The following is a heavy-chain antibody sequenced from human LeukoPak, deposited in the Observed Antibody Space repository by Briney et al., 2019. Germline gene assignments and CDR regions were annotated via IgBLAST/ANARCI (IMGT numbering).Heavy chain of an antibody. J-gene: IGHJ4*02. Sequence: ASVKVSCKASGYTFTSYDINWVRQATGQGLEWMGWMNPNSGNTGYAQKFQGRVTMTRDTSISTAYMELSRLRSDDTAVYYCARGEGGYSGSDLDYWGQGTLVTVSS. CDR3: ARGEGGYSGSDLDY. V-gene: IGHV1-8*01. CDR2: MNPNSGNT. CDR1: GYTFTSYD. D-gene: IGHD5-12*01.